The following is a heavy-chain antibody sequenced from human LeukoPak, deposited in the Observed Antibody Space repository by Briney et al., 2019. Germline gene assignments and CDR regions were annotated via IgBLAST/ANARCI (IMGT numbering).Heavy chain of an antibody. CDR2: INSDGSIT. D-gene: IGHD5-18*01. J-gene: IGHJ6*02. CDR3: ARDAVDTANAV. CDR1: GFTFTTYW. Sequence: GGSLRLSCAAPGFTFTTYWMHWVRQAPGKGLVWVSHINSDGSITSYADSVKGRFTISRDNAKNTLYLQMNSLRAEDTAVYYCARDAVDTANAVWGQGTTVTVSS. V-gene: IGHV3-74*01.